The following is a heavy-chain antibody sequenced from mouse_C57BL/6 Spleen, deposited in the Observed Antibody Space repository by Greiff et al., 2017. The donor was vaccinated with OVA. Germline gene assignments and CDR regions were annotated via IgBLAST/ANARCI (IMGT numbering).Heavy chain of an antibody. CDR2: ILPGSGST. J-gene: IGHJ1*03. CDR3: ARRVDYYGSSSYWYFDV. CDR1: GYTFTGYW. D-gene: IGHD1-1*01. Sequence: QVQLKESGAELMKPGASVKLSCKATGYTFTGYWIEWVKQRPGHGLEWIGEILPGSGSTNYNEKFKGKATFTADTSSNTAYMQLSSLTTEDSAIYYCARRVDYYGSSSYWYFDVWGTGTTVTVSS. V-gene: IGHV1-9*01.